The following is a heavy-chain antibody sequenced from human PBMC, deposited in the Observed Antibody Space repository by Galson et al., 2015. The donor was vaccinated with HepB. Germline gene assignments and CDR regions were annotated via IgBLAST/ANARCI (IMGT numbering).Heavy chain of an antibody. Sequence: SLRLSCAASGFLLSTYWMTWVRQAPGKGLEWVANIKEDGSEKYYVESVKGRFTISRDNAKNSLHLQMNSLRAEDTAVYYCAREGWGYYNYGLDVWGQGTTVTVSS. CDR1: GFLLSTYW. CDR3: AREGWGYYNYGLDV. J-gene: IGHJ6*02. CDR2: IKEDGSEK. V-gene: IGHV3-7*05. D-gene: IGHD3-16*01.